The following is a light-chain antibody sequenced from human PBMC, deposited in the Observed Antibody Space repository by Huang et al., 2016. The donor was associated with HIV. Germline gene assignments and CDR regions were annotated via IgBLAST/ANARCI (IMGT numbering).Light chain of an antibody. V-gene: IGKV1-5*03. CDR3: QQYSAYSWT. CDR2: KAS. CDR1: QSISTW. J-gene: IGKJ1*01. Sequence: DIQMTQSPSTLSASVGDRVTITSRASQSISTWLAWYQQKPGKAPKLLIYKASNLEDGVPSRFSGSGSGTEFTLTISSLQPDDFATYYCQQYSAYSWTFGQGTKVDIK.